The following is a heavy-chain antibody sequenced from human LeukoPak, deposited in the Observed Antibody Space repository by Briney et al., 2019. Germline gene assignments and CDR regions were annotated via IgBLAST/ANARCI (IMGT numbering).Heavy chain of an antibody. D-gene: IGHD4-17*01. Sequence: RGSLRLSCAASGFTFSNAWMSWVRQAPGKGLEWVGRIKSKTDGGTTDYAAPVKGRFTISRDDSKNTLYLQMNSLKTEDTAVYYCTTRIPLTTVTPYFDYWGQGTLVTVSS. V-gene: IGHV3-15*01. CDR3: TTRIPLTTVTPYFDY. CDR2: IKSKTDGGTT. CDR1: GFTFSNAW. J-gene: IGHJ4*02.